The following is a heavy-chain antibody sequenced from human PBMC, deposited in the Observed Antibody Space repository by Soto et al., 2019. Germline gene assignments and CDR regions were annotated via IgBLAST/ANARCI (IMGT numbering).Heavy chain of an antibody. CDR3: ARGRYCSSTSCYYYYYYMDG. V-gene: IGHV4-34*01. D-gene: IGHD2-2*01. J-gene: IGHJ6*03. Sequence: QVQLQQWGAGPLKPSETLSLTCAVYGGSFRGYYWSWIRQPPGKGMEWIGEINHRGSTNYNPSLKSRVTISVDTSKNQYSLKLSSGTAADTAVYYCARGRYCSSTSCYYYYYYMDGWGKGSTVTVSS. CDR1: GGSFRGYY. CDR2: INHRGST.